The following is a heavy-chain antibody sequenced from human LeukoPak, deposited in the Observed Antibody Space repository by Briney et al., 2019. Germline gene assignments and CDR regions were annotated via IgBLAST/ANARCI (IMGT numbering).Heavy chain of an antibody. D-gene: IGHD3-22*01. CDR3: ARSPLPWYYYDSSGSLFDY. CDR2: TYYSGST. V-gene: IGHV4-39*07. Sequence: SETLSLTCTVSGGSISSSSYYWGWIRQPPGKGLEWIGSTYYSGSTYYNPSLKSRVTISVDTSKNQFSLKLSSVTAADTAVYYCARSPLPWYYYDSSGSLFDYWGQGTLVTVSS. CDR1: GGSISSSSYY. J-gene: IGHJ4*02.